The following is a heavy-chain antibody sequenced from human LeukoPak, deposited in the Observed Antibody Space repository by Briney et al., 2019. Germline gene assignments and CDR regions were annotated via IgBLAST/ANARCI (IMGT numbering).Heavy chain of an antibody. J-gene: IGHJ4*02. Sequence: GGSLRLTCAASGFTFSTYGMHWVRQAPGKGLEWVAVISYDGSNEYYADSVKGRFTISRDNSKNTLYLQMSSLRAEDTAVYYCAKEFNRGLPDYWGQGTLVTVPS. D-gene: IGHD2-21*01. CDR3: AKEFNRGLPDY. CDR1: GFTFSTYG. V-gene: IGHV3-30*18. CDR2: ISYDGSNE.